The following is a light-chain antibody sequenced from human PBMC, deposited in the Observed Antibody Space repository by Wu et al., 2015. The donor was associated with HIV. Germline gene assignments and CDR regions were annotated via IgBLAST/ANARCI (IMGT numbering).Light chain of an antibody. CDR1: QSVSSK. V-gene: IGKV3-15*01. Sequence: EIVLTQSPGTLSLSLGERATLSCRASQSVSSKLVWYQQGPGQAPRLLIYGASTRATDIPARFSGSGSGTEFTLNISSIQSEDFAVYYCQHYNNWQTFGQGTRVEIK. CDR3: QHYNNWQT. CDR2: GAS. J-gene: IGKJ1*01.